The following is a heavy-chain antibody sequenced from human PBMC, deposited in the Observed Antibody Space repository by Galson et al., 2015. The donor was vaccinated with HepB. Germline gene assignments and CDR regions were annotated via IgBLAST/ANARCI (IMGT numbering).Heavy chain of an antibody. CDR3: ARDLRLSSSWYRGGYFQH. CDR2: ISAYNGNT. CDR1: GYTFTSYG. D-gene: IGHD6-13*01. Sequence: SVKVSCKASGYTFTSYGISWVRQAPGQGLEWMGWISAYNGNTNYAQKLQGRVTMTTDTSTSTAYMELRSLRSDDTAVYYCARDLRLSSSWYRGGYFQHWGQGTLVTVSS. J-gene: IGHJ1*01. V-gene: IGHV1-18*04.